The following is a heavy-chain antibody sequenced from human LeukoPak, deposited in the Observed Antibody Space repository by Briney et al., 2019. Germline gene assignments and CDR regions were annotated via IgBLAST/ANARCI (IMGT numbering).Heavy chain of an antibody. J-gene: IGHJ4*02. V-gene: IGHV3-23*01. Sequence: RSGGSLRLSCAASDFTFSSYAMTWVRQAPGKGLEWVSTITSGSTTYYADSVKGRFTISRDNSKSTLYLQMNSLRAEDTAVYYCAKSPAGGVLNRYFDYWGQGTLVTVSS. CDR1: DFTFSSYA. D-gene: IGHD3-16*01. CDR2: ITSGSTT. CDR3: AKSPAGGVLNRYFDY.